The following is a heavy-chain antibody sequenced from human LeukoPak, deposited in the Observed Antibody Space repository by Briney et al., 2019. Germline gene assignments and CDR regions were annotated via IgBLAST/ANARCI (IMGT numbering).Heavy chain of an antibody. CDR1: GFTFSNYG. Sequence: GGSLRLSCAASGFTFSNYGMHWVRQAPGKGLEWVAVISYDGSNKYYADSVKGRFTISRDNSKNTLYLQMNSLRAEDTAVYYCAKTQWFGELSAVGYWGQGTLVTVSS. V-gene: IGHV3-30*18. CDR2: ISYDGSNK. CDR3: AKTQWFGELSAVGY. D-gene: IGHD3-10*01. J-gene: IGHJ4*02.